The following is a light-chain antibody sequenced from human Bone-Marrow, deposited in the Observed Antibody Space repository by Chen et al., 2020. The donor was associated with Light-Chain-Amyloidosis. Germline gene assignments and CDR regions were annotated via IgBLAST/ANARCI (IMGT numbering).Light chain of an antibody. Sequence: SYVLTQPSSVSVAPGQTATIACGGNNIGSTSVHWYQQTPGQAPVLVVYDDSDRPSGIPERLSGSTTGNTATLTISRVEAGDEADDFCQVWDRSSDRPVFGGGTKLTVL. V-gene: IGLV3-21*02. CDR1: NIGSTS. CDR3: QVWDRSSDRPV. CDR2: DDS. J-gene: IGLJ3*02.